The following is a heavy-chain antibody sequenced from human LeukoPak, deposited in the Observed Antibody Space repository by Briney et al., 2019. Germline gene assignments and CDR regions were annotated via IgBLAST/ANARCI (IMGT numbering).Heavy chain of an antibody. CDR2: IGGSNGIT. J-gene: IGHJ4*02. CDR3: ARNENSGWGYFDY. D-gene: IGHD5-12*01. Sequence: GGSLRLSCAASGFAFNSYAMSWVRQAPGKGLEWVSVIGGSNGITFYVGSVKGRFTISRDNSKDTLYLQMNSLRAEDTAVYYCARNENSGWGYFDYWGQGTLVTVSS. V-gene: IGHV3-23*01. CDR1: GFAFNSYA.